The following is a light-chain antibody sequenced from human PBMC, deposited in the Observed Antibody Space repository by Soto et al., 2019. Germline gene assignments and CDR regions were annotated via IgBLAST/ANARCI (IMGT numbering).Light chain of an antibody. Sequence: IQLTQSPSSLSASVGDRVTITCRASQAIRSALGWYQQKPGKVPKLLIYAASTLQSGVPSRFSGSGFGTDFTLTISRLQPEDFATYYCLLDFGYFWAFGQGTKVEIK. CDR3: LLDFGYFWA. CDR2: AAS. CDR1: QAIRSA. V-gene: IGKV1-6*01. J-gene: IGKJ1*01.